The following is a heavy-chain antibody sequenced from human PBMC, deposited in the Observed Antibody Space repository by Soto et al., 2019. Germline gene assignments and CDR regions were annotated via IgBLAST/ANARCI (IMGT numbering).Heavy chain of an antibody. V-gene: IGHV5-51*01. Sequence: GESLKISCKGSGYSFTSYWIGWVRQMPGEGLEWMGIIYPGDSDTRYSPSFQGQVTISADKSISTAYLQWSSLKASDTAMYYCARRSFMIFGVDKNDAFDIRAQGSMVTVSS. CDR1: GYSFTSYW. CDR3: ARRSFMIFGVDKNDAFDI. CDR2: IYPGDSDT. D-gene: IGHD3-3*01. J-gene: IGHJ3*02.